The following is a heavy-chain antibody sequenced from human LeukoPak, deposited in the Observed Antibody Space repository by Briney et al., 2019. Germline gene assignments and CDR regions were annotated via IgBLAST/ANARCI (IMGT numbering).Heavy chain of an antibody. J-gene: IGHJ4*02. V-gene: IGHV4-30-4*01. D-gene: IGHD3-3*01. Sequence: KTSETLSLTCTVSGGSISSSSYYWSWIRQPPGKSLEWIGYIYYSGSTYYNPSLKSRVTISVDTSKNQFSLKLSSVTAADTAVYYCARVNFWSGIAQTFDYWGQGTLVTVSS. CDR3: ARVNFWSGIAQTFDY. CDR1: GGSISSSSYY. CDR2: IYYSGST.